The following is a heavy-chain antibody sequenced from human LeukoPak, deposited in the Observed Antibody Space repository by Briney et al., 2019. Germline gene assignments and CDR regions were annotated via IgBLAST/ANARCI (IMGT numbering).Heavy chain of an antibody. CDR3: AKQKQQWLVLNAFDI. J-gene: IGHJ3*02. Sequence: GGSLRLSCAASGFTFSSYAMSWVRQAPGKGLEWVSAISGSGGSTYYADSVKGRFTISRDNSKNTLYLQMNSLRAEDTAVYYCAKQKQQWLVLNAFDIWGQGTMVTVPS. CDR2: ISGSGGST. D-gene: IGHD6-19*01. CDR1: GFTFSSYA. V-gene: IGHV3-23*01.